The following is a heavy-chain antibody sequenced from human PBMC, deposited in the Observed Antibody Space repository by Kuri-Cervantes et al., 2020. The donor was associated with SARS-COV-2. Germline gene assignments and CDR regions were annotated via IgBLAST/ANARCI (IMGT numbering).Heavy chain of an antibody. D-gene: IGHD4-11*01. CDR1: GGSLSGSF. V-gene: IGHV4-34*01. J-gene: IGHJ4*02. Sequence: SQTLSLTCAVYGGSLSGSFWSWIRQSPRKGLEWIGEVNHRGSTNYNPSLKSRVTISVDTSSKQFSLNLSSVTAADTAVYYCANDGGNTVLLFDYWGQGTLVTVSS. CDR3: ANDGGNTVLLFDY. CDR2: VNHRGST.